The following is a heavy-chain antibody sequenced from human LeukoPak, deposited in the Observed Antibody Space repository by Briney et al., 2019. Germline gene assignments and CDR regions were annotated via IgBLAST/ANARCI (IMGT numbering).Heavy chain of an antibody. CDR2: ISGSGGST. CDR1: GFTFSSYA. CDR3: AKDGVPAAIRSSPTPYFDY. J-gene: IGHJ4*02. D-gene: IGHD2-2*02. Sequence: GGSLRLSCAASGFTFSSYAMSWVRQAPGKGLEWVSAISGSGGSTYYADSAKGRFTISRDNSKNTLYLQMNSLRAEDTAVYYCAKDGVPAAIRSSPTPYFDYWGQGTLVTVSS. V-gene: IGHV3-23*01.